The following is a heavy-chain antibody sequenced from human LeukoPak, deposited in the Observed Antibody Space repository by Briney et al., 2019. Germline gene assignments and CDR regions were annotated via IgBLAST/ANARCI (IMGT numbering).Heavy chain of an antibody. D-gene: IGHD6-6*01. CDR2: MSYDGNNI. CDR1: GFPFSSFT. Sequence: PGRSLRLSCGGSGFPFSSFTMHWGRQAPGKGLEWVAVMSYDGNNIYYAESAKGRFTISRHNPKNTLYLQMNTLTTEDTALSYCARDLMADRLWGDAFNIWGQGTMVTVSA. CDR3: ARDLMADRLWGDAFNI. J-gene: IGHJ3*02. V-gene: IGHV3-30-3*01.